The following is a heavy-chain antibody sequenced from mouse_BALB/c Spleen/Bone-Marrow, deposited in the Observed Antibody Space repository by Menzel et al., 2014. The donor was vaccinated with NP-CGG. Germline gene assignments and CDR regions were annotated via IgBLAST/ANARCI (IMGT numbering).Heavy chain of an antibody. Sequence: EVQLQESGAELVKPGASVKLSCTASGFNIKDTYMHWVKQRPEQGLEWIGRIDPANGNTKYDPKFQGKATITADTSSNTAYLQLSRLTSEDTAVYYCARLITTDYWVQGTTLTVSS. CDR1: GFNIKDTY. CDR2: IDPANGNT. V-gene: IGHV14-3*02. CDR3: ARLITTDY. J-gene: IGHJ2*01. D-gene: IGHD2-4*01.